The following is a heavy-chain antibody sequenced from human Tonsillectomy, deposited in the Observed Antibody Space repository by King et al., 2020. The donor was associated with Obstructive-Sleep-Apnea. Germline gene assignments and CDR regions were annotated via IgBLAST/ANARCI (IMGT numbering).Heavy chain of an antibody. V-gene: IGHV4-31*03. CDR1: GGSITSGGYF. CDR2: IYYSGST. Sequence: VQLQESGPGLVKPSQTLSLTCTVSGGSITSGGYFWIWIRQHPGKGLEWIGYIYYSGSTYYNPSLKSRVTISVDTSKNQFSLNLISVPAADTAGYYCARNAGFGELSAFDIWGQGTMVTVSS. CDR3: ARNAGFGELSAFDI. J-gene: IGHJ3*02. D-gene: IGHD3-10*01.